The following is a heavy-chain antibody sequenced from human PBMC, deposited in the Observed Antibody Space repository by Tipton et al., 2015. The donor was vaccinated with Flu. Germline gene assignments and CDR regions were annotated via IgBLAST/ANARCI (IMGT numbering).Heavy chain of an antibody. CDR2: IKQDGSQK. CDR3: ARERYGDYFDY. CDR1: GFTFSNYW. V-gene: IGHV3-7*01. J-gene: IGHJ4*02. D-gene: IGHD1-14*01. Sequence: LVQSGGGLVQPGGSLRLSCAASGFTFSNYWMSWVRQAPGKGLEWVANIKQDGSQKYYVDSVKGRFTISRDNAKNSLYLQMNSLRADDTAVYYCARERYGDYFDYWGQGTLVTVSS.